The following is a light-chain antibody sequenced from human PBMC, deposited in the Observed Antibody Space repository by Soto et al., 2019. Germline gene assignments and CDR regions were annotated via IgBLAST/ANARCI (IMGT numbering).Light chain of an antibody. Sequence: QSALTQPRSVSGSPGQSVTISCTGTSSPVGGYHYVSWYQQFPGKAPKLMIYAVSQRPSGVPDRFSGSESGNTASLTISGLQAEDEADYYCSLYTSENTYVFGTGTKVTVL. CDR2: AVS. J-gene: IGLJ1*01. CDR1: SSPVGGYHY. V-gene: IGLV2-11*01. CDR3: SLYTSENTYV.